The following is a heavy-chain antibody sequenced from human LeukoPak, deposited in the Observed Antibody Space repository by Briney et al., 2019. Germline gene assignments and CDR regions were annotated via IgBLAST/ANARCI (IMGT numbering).Heavy chain of an antibody. CDR2: ITPDGTYT. V-gene: IGHV3-74*01. J-gene: IGHJ5*02. CDR3: ARGEEQRWLQLGDWFDP. CDR1: GFTFSSYW. Sequence: PGGSLRLSCVASGFTFSSYWMHWVRHAPGKGLVWVSRITPDGTYTSYADSVKGRFTISRDNAKNTLYLQMNSLRAEDTAVYYCARGEEQRWLQLGDWFDPWGQGTLVTVSS. D-gene: IGHD5-24*01.